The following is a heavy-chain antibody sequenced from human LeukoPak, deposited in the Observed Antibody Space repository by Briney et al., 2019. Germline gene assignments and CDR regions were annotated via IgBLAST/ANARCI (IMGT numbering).Heavy chain of an antibody. CDR3: ARVGYSGYVLAHLDY. V-gene: IGHV3-43D*04. Sequence: PGGSLRLSCAASGFTFDDYAMHWVRQTPGKGLEWVSLISWDGGRTYYADSVKGRFTISRDNAKNSLYLQMNSLRAEDTALYYCARVGYSGYVLAHLDYWGQGTLVTVSS. J-gene: IGHJ4*02. CDR2: ISWDGGRT. D-gene: IGHD5-12*01. CDR1: GFTFDDYA.